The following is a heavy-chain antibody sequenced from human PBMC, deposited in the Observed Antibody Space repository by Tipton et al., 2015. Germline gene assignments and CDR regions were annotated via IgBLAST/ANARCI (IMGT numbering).Heavy chain of an antibody. CDR1: GGSFSGYY. CDR3: ARRVVTTGDDWFDP. V-gene: IGHV4-34*01. D-gene: IGHD2-21*02. Sequence: TLSLTCAVYGGSFSGYYWSWIRQPPGKGLEWIGEINHSGSTYYNPSLKSRVTMSRDTSKNQFSLKLTSVTAADTAVYYCARRVVTTGDDWFDPWGQGTLVTVSS. CDR2: INHSGST. J-gene: IGHJ5*02.